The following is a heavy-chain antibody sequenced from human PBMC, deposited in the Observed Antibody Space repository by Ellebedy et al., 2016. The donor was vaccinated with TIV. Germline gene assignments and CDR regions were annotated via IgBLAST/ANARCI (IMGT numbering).Heavy chain of an antibody. Sequence: GESLKISXAASGFTFSSYSMNWVRQAPGKGLEWVSYISSSSSTIYYADSVKGRFTISRDNAKNSLYLQMNSLRAEDTAVYYCASGRRDGYKRYFDLWGRGTLVTVSS. CDR3: ASGRRDGYKRYFDL. CDR2: ISSSSSTI. J-gene: IGHJ2*01. CDR1: GFTFSSYS. D-gene: IGHD5-24*01. V-gene: IGHV3-48*01.